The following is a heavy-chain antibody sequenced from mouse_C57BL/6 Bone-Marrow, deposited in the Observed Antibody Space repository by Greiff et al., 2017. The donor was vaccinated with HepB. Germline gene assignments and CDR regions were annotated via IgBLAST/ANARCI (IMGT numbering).Heavy chain of an antibody. CDR3: TFYGNYPYFDY. Sequence: VQLQQSGAELVRPGASVKLSCTASGFNIKDDSMHWVKQRPEQGLEWIGWIDPENGDTEYASKFQGKATITADTSSNTAYLQLSSLTSEDPAVYYCTFYGNYPYFDYWGQGTTLTVSS. CDR2: IDPENGDT. CDR1: GFNIKDDS. D-gene: IGHD2-1*01. J-gene: IGHJ2*01. V-gene: IGHV14-4*01.